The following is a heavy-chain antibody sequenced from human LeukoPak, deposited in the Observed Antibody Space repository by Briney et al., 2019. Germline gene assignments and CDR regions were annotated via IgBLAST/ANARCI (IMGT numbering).Heavy chain of an antibody. Sequence: SETLSLTCAVYGGSFSAYYWSWIRQPPGKGLEWIGEINHSGSTNYNPSLKSRVTISVDTSKNQFSLKLSSVTAADTAVYYCARHPYYYDSSGLMYSWFDPWGQGTLVTVSS. V-gene: IGHV4-34*01. CDR3: ARHPYYYDSSGLMYSWFDP. CDR2: INHSGST. J-gene: IGHJ5*02. CDR1: GGSFSAYY. D-gene: IGHD3-22*01.